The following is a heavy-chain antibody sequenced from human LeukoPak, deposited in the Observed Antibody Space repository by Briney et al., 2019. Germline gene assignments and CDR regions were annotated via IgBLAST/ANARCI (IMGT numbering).Heavy chain of an antibody. V-gene: IGHV1-69*13. D-gene: IGHD6-13*01. Sequence: GASVKVSCKASGGTFSSYAISWVRQAPGQGPEWMGGIIPIFGTANYARKFQGRVTITADESTSTAYMELSSLRSEDTAVYYCARSPSRDYSSHDYWGQGTLVTVSS. CDR2: IIPIFGTA. J-gene: IGHJ4*02. CDR1: GGTFSSYA. CDR3: ARSPSRDYSSHDY.